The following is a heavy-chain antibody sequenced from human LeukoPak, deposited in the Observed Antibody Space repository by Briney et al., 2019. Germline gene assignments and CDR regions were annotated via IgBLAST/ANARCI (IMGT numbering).Heavy chain of an antibody. CDR1: GDSITSYY. V-gene: IGHV4-59*01. CDR2: IYYSGST. D-gene: IGHD3-22*01. J-gene: IGHJ4*02. Sequence: PSETLSLTCTVSGDSITSYYWSWIRQPPGKGLEWIGYIYYSGSTNYNPSLKSRVTISVDTSKNQFSLKLSSVTAADTAVYYCAGTYYYDSSGYYHYSLWGQGTLVTVSS. CDR3: AGTYYYDSSGYYHYSL.